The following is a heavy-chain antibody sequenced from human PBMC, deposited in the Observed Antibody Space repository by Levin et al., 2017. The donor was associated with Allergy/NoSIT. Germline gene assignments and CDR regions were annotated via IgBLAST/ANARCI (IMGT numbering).Heavy chain of an antibody. V-gene: IGHV1-3*01. CDR2: INAGNGNT. Sequence: ASVKVSCKASGYTFTSYAMHWVRQAPGQRLEWMGWINAGNGNTKYSQKFQGRVTITRDTSASTAYMELSSLRSEDTAVYYCARGSSSWYFISYIGYWGQGTLVTVSS. J-gene: IGHJ4*02. CDR3: ARGSSSWYFISYIGY. CDR1: GYTFTSYA. D-gene: IGHD6-13*01.